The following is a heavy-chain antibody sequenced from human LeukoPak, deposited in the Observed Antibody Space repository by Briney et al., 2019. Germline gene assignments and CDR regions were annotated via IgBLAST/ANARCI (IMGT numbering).Heavy chain of an antibody. V-gene: IGHV1-69*04. CDR3: ARADLGYGSGSYYPFDY. D-gene: IGHD3-10*01. CDR2: IIPILGIA. Sequence: GASVKVSCKASGGTFSSYAISWVRQAPGQGLEWMERIIPILGIANYAQKFQGRVTITADKSTSTAYMELSSLRSEDTAVYYCARADLGYGSGSYYPFDYWGQGTLVTVSS. CDR1: GGTFSSYA. J-gene: IGHJ4*02.